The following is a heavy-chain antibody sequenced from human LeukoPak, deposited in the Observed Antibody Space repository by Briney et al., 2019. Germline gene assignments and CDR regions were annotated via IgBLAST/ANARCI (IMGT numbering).Heavy chain of an antibody. D-gene: IGHD3-3*01. V-gene: IGHV1-18*01. CDR1: GYTFTSYG. CDR3: ARDYRHTIFGVVTEYYFDY. J-gene: IGHJ4*02. CDR2: ISAYNGNT. Sequence: GASVKVSCKASGYTFTSYGIRWVRQAPGQGLEWMGWISAYNGNTNYAQKLQGRVTMTTDTSTSTAYMELRSLRSDDTAVYYCARDYRHTIFGVVTEYYFDYWGQGTLVTVSS.